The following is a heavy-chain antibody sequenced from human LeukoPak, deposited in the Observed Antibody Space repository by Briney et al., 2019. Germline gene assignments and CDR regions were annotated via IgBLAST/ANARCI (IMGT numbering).Heavy chain of an antibody. D-gene: IGHD6-19*01. CDR1: GFTFSDYY. J-gene: IGHJ5*02. CDR2: ISSSGSTI. Sequence: GGSLRLSCAASGFTFSDYYMSWIRQAPGKGLEWVSYISSSGSTIYYADSVKGRFTISRDNAKNSLYLQMNSLRAEDTAVYYCARDRSVRGWWKNWFAPWGQGTLVTVSS. CDR3: ARDRSVRGWWKNWFAP. V-gene: IGHV3-11*01.